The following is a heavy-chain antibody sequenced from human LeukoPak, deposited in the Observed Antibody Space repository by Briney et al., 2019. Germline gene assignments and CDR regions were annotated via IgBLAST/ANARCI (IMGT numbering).Heavy chain of an antibody. CDR3: ARGRTGYFFDD. Sequence: SQTLSLTCTVSGASISSGAYYWSWIRQHPGKGLEWIGYLYSSGTTYHNPSLKSRVTISLDTSENQFSLKLSSVTAADTAVYFCARGRTGYFFDDWGQGTLVTVSS. CDR2: LYSSGTT. V-gene: IGHV4-31*03. J-gene: IGHJ4*02. CDR1: GASISSGAYY.